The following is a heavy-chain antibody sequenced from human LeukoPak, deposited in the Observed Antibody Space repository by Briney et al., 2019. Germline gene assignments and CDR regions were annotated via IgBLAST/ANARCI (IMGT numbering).Heavy chain of an antibody. CDR2: ISWNSGSI. V-gene: IGHV3-9*01. Sequence: GGSLRLSCAASGFTFDDYAMHWVRQAPGKGLEWVSGISWNSGSIGYADSVKGRFTISRDNAKNSLYLQMNSLRAEDTALYYCAKEDYWGQGTLVTVSS. CDR1: GFTFDDYA. CDR3: AKEDY. J-gene: IGHJ4*02.